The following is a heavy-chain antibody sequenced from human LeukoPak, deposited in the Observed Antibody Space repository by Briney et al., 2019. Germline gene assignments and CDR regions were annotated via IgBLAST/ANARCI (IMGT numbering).Heavy chain of an antibody. D-gene: IGHD2-2*01. Sequence: PGGSLRLSCAASGFTFNASAIHWVRQASGKGLEWIGRVRSKTNNYATAYAASVKGRFTISRDDSKNMAYLQMNSLKTDDTAVYYCSSAPYCHGPSCYGHLNWGQGTLVTVSS. CDR1: GFTFNASA. CDR2: VRSKTNNYAT. CDR3: SSAPYCHGPSCYGHLN. J-gene: IGHJ4*02. V-gene: IGHV3-73*01.